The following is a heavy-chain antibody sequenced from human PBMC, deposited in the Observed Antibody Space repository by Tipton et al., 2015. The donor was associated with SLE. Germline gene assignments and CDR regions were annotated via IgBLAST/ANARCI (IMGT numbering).Heavy chain of an antibody. V-gene: IGHV4-59*12. Sequence: TLSLTCTVSGGSISSYYWSWIRQPPGKGLEWIGYIYYSGSTYYNPSLLSRVTISVDTSKNQFSLRLSSVTAADTAVYYCARMKYRITGGNPYCFDYWGQGTLVTVSS. J-gene: IGHJ4*02. CDR3: ARMKYRITGGNPYCFDY. CDR1: GGSISSYY. CDR2: IYYSGST. D-gene: IGHD2-8*02.